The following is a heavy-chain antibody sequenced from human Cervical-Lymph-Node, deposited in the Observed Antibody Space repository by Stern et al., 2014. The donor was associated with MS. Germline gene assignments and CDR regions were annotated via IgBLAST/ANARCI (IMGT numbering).Heavy chain of an antibody. D-gene: IGHD2-15*01. CDR3: GRDTCRGGGCYFRY. CDR1: GFIFSNYA. V-gene: IGHV3-30-3*01. CDR2: VSNEGSKQ. Sequence: QVQLVQSGGGVVQPGRALRLSCAASGFIFSNYAMHWVRQDPGKGLDWVAFVSNEGSKQFYADPAKGRFTISRDNANNTLYLQMNSLRPEDTAVYYCGRDTCRGGGCYFRYWGQGILITVSS. J-gene: IGHJ4*02.